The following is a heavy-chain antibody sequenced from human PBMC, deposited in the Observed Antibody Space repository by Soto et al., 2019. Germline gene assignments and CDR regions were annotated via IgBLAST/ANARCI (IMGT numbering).Heavy chain of an antibody. Sequence: GGSLRLSCTASGFTFNSYGFNWVRQAPGKGLEWVAVIWYDGNTKYYADSVKGRFTISRDNLRSTVYLQMNSLTDEDTAVYYCARPLVAPVAGPYYYGMDVWGQGTTVTVSS. J-gene: IGHJ6*02. CDR3: ARPLVAPVAGPYYYGMDV. V-gene: IGHV3-33*01. CDR2: IWYDGNTK. CDR1: GFTFNSYG. D-gene: IGHD6-19*01.